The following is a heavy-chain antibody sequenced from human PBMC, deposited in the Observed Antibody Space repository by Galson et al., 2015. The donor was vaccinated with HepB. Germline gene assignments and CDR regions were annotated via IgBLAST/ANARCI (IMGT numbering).Heavy chain of an antibody. CDR3: AKNLFCRISGCLKQYDY. V-gene: IGHV3-30*18. D-gene: IGHD5-12*01. Sequence: SLRLSCAASGFVFSDYGMHWVRQAPGKGLEWVAHIQCHGSIQFYSDSVKGRFTISRDDSKNTVYLQMNSLRPEDTAIYYCAKNLFCRISGCLKQYDYWGQGALVTVSS. J-gene: IGHJ4*02. CDR2: IQCHGSIQ. CDR1: GFVFSDYG.